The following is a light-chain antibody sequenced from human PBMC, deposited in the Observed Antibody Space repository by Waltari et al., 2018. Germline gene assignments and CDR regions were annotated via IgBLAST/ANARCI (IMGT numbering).Light chain of an antibody. CDR1: SPNSGPGYD. CDR2: ENT. J-gene: IGLJ1*01. Sequence: QSVLTQPPSVSGAPAQRVPLSATGSSPNSGPGYDEHRYPQRPGTAPNPLIYENTNRPSGVPDRFSGSKSGSSASLAITGLQADDEADYYCQSYDSSLSRSVFGAGTTVTVL. CDR3: QSYDSSLSRSV. V-gene: IGLV1-40*01.